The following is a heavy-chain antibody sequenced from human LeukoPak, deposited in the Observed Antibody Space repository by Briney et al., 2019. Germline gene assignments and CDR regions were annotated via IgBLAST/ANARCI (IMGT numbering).Heavy chain of an antibody. J-gene: IGHJ4*02. Sequence: PGGSLRLSCAASGFTFSSYAMSWVRQAPGKGLEWVSAISGSGGSTYYADSVKGRFTISRDNSKNTLYLQMNSLRAEDTAVYYCASEVGYYDSSGSYYFDYWGQGTLVTVSS. D-gene: IGHD3-22*01. CDR1: GFTFSSYA. V-gene: IGHV3-23*01. CDR3: ASEVGYYDSSGSYYFDY. CDR2: ISGSGGST.